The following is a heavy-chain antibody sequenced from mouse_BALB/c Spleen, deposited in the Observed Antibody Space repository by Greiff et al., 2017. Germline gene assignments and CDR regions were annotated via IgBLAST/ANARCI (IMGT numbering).Heavy chain of an antibody. J-gene: IGHJ3*01. CDR2: IDPANGNT. CDR1: GFNIKDTY. CDR3: ARWGGDYVFAY. V-gene: IGHV14-3*02. D-gene: IGHD1-1*01. Sequence: EVMLVESGAELVKPGASVKLSCTASGFNIKDTYMHWVRQRPEQGLEWIGRIDPANGNTKYDPKFQGKATITADTSSNTAYLQLSSLTSEDTAVYYCARWGGDYVFAYWGQGTLVTVAA.